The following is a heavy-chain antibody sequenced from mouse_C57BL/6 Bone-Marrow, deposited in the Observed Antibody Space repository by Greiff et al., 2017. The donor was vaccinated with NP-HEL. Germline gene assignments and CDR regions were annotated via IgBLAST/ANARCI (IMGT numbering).Heavy chain of an antibody. CDR2: NYPGDGDT. J-gene: IGHJ2*01. Sequence: QVQLQQSGPELVKPGASVKISCKASGYAFSSSWMNWVKQRPGKGLEWIGRNYPGDGDTNYNGKFKGKATLTADKSSSTAYMQLSSLTSEDSAVYFCARRVDYWGQGTTLTVSS. CDR3: ARRVDY. CDR1: GYAFSSSW. V-gene: IGHV1-82*01.